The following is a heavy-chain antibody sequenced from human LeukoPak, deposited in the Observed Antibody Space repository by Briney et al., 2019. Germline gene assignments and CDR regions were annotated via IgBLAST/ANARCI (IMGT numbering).Heavy chain of an antibody. Sequence: PGGSLRLSCAASGFTFSNYGMHWVRQAPGKELEWVAFIRYDGSNKYCADSVKGRFTISRDNSKNTLYLQMNSLRAEDTAVYYCAKDSASGYYSDLDYWGQGTLVTVSS. CDR1: GFTFSNYG. CDR2: IRYDGSNK. V-gene: IGHV3-30*02. J-gene: IGHJ4*02. D-gene: IGHD3-22*01. CDR3: AKDSASGYYSDLDY.